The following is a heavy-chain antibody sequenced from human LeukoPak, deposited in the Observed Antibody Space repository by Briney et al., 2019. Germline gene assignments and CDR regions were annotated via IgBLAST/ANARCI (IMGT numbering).Heavy chain of an antibody. CDR3: AKESGKFDY. CDR1: GLNFDDSA. Sequence: GGSLRLSFVASGLNFDDSAMHWVRQAPGKGLEWVSLISADGGSTFSADSVKGRFSISRDNSKNSLYLQMNSLRSEDTAMYYCAKESGKFDYWGQRTLVAVSS. J-gene: IGHJ4*02. V-gene: IGHV3-43*02. CDR2: ISADGGST.